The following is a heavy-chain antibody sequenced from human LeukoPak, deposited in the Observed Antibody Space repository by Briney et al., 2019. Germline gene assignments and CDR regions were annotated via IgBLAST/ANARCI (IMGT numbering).Heavy chain of an antibody. CDR3: ARGLYGDYVPTYNWFDP. CDR1: GYSFTSYW. CDR2: IYPGDSDT. J-gene: IGHJ5*02. Sequence: GESLRISCKGSGYSFTSYWIGWVRQMPGKGLEWMGIIYPGDSDTRYSPSFQGQVTISADKSISTAYLQWSSLKASDTAMYYCARGLYGDYVPTYNWFDPWGQGTLVTVSS. V-gene: IGHV5-51*01. D-gene: IGHD4-17*01.